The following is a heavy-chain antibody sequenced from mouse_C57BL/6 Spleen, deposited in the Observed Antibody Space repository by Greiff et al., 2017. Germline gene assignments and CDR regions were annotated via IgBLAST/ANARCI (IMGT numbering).Heavy chain of an antibody. Sequence: EVQLVESVAELVRPGASVKLSCTASGFNIKNTYMHWVKQRPEQGLEWIGRIDPANGNTKYAPKFQGKATITADTSSNTAYLQLSSLTSEDTAIYYCARWRTTVVNYFDYWGQGTTLTVSS. CDR3: ARWRTTVVNYFDY. J-gene: IGHJ2*01. CDR1: GFNIKNTY. D-gene: IGHD1-1*01. CDR2: IDPANGNT. V-gene: IGHV14-3*01.